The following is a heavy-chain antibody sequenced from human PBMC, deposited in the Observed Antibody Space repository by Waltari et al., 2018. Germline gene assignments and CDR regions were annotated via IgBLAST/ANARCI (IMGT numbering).Heavy chain of an antibody. J-gene: IGHJ5*02. CDR2: TNQDESEK. CDR1: EFTFSSYW. Sequence: DVQLVESGGGLVRPGGSLRLACAASEFTFSSYWLAWVRQAPGRGRGGGANTNQDESEKYYVASVKGRFTISRDNAKNSLYLQMNNLRAEDTAVYYCARDLGAAGSYIWFDPWGQGTLVTVSS. CDR3: ARDLGAAGSYIWFDP. V-gene: IGHV3-7*01. D-gene: IGHD6-13*01.